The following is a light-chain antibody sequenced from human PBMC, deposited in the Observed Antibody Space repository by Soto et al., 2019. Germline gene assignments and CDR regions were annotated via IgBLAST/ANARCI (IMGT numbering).Light chain of an antibody. CDR2: GAS. V-gene: IGKV3-20*01. Sequence: EIVLTQSPGTLSLSPGERATLSCRASQSVSSSYLAWYQHKPGQAPRLLIYGASSRATGIPDRFSGSGSGTDFTLTISRLEREDFAVYYCQQYGSSPHTFGEGTKREMK. CDR3: QQYGSSPHT. J-gene: IGKJ2*01. CDR1: QSVSSSY.